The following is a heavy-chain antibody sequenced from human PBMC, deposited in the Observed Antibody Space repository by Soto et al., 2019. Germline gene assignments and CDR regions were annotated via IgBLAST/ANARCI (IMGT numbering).Heavy chain of an antibody. D-gene: IGHD6-13*01. Sequence: QVQLVESGGGLVKPGGSLRLSCAASGFTFSDYYMSWFRQAPGKGLEWVSYISGSGSTIHDADSVKGRFTISRDNAKNSLYLQMNRLRAEDTAVYYCARVGYIAAAGTPDYWGQGTLVTVSS. CDR3: ARVGYIAAAGTPDY. V-gene: IGHV3-11*01. CDR2: ISGSGSTI. CDR1: GFTFSDYY. J-gene: IGHJ4*02.